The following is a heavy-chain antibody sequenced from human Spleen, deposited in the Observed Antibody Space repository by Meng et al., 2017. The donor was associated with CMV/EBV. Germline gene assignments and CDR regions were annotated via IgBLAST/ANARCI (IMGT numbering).Heavy chain of an antibody. CDR3: ARAGWNQFFDR. D-gene: IGHD1-1*01. CDR2: TSHGGVS. J-gene: IGHJ4*02. CDR1: GESFTDAF. Sequence: SQTLSLTCAVYGESFTDAFWTWLRQPPGQGLQWIGETSHGGVSNYNPSLKSRVTFSVDTSNNHFSLRLSSVTAADTAVYYCARAGWNQFFDRWGRGTLVTVSS. V-gene: IGHV4-34*01.